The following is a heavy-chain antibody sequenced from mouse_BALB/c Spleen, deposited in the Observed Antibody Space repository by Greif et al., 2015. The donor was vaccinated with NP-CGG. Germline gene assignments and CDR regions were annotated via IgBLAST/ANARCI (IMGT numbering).Heavy chain of an antibody. D-gene: IGHD2-3*01. J-gene: IGHJ3*01. Sequence: VQLKQSGAELVKPGASVKLSCTASGFNIKDTYMHWVKQRPEQGLEWIGRIDPANGNTKYDPKFQGKATITADTSSNTAYLQLSSLTSEDTAVYYCAYYDGYYWFAYWGQGTLVTVSA. CDR2: IDPANGNT. CDR1: GFNIKDTY. CDR3: AYYDGYYWFAY. V-gene: IGHV14-3*02.